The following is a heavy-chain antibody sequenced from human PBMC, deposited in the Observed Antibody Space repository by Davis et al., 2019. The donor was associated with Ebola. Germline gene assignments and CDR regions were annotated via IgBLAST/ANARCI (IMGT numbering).Heavy chain of an antibody. CDR3: ATTQWLREFDN. D-gene: IGHD6-19*01. CDR1: GFTFGAYA. CDR2: IYDQST. J-gene: IGHJ4*02. Sequence: GGPLRPSCTTPGFTFGAYAMTWVRQAPGKGLEWVSVIYDQSTAYADAVRGRFIISRDKSNNTLYLEMSSLRVDDTAVYYCATTQWLREFDNWGQGTLVTVSS. V-gene: IGHV3-53*05.